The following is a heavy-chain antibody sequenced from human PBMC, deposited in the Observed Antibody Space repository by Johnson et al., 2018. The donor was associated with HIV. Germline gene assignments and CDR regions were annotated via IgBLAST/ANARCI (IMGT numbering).Heavy chain of an antibody. V-gene: IGHV3-23*04. D-gene: IGHD2/OR15-2a*01. CDR3: AKAFSTFHDAFDI. Sequence: VQLVESGGGVVQPGRSLRLSCAASGFTFSSYAMSWVRQAPGQGLEWVSATTPSGGGTYYADSVKGRFTISRDNSKNTLFLQMNSLRAEDTAVYFCAKAFSTFHDAFDIWGQGTMVTVSS. J-gene: IGHJ3*02. CDR2: TTPSGGGT. CDR1: GFTFSSYA.